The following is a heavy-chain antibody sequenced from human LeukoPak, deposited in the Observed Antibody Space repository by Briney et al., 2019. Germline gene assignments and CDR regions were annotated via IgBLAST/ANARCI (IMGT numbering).Heavy chain of an antibody. D-gene: IGHD2-15*01. CDR3: ARDPNCSGGSCYPYYFDY. CDR1: GGSFSGYY. CDR2: INHSGST. V-gene: IGHV4-34*01. J-gene: IGHJ4*02. Sequence: PSETLSLTCAVYGGSFSGYYWSWIRQPPGKGLEWIGEINHSGSTNYNPSLKSRVTISVDTSKNQFSLKLSSVTAADTAVYYCARDPNCSGGSCYPYYFDYWGQGTLVTVSS.